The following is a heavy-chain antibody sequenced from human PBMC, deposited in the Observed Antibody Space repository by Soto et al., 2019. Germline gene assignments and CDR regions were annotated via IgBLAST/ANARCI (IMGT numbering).Heavy chain of an antibody. CDR3: ARVHFYDSSGFYVGQDAFDI. V-gene: IGHV3-21*01. D-gene: IGHD3-22*01. J-gene: IGHJ3*02. CDR2: IRNTGNYI. CDR1: GFTFSHYN. Sequence: ESGGGLVKPGGSLRLSCAASGFTFSHYNMNWVRQAPGKGLEWVSSIRNTGNYIFYADSVKGRFTISRDNAKNSLYLQMNSLRVEDTAVYYCARVHFYDSSGFYVGQDAFDIWGQGTMVTVSS.